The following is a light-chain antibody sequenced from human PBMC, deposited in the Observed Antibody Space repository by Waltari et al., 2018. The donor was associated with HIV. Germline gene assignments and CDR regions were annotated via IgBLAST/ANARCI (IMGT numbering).Light chain of an antibody. CDR1: ALPKTF. CDR2: EDK. CDR3: YSTDISGYSRI. V-gene: IGLV3-10*01. Sequence: SYELTQPPSVSVSPGQTARITCSGDALPKTFAYWDQKKAGQAPALVIYEDKKRPSGIPERFSGSRSGTLATLSIRGAQVEDEADYYCYSTDISGYSRIFGGGTKVTVL. J-gene: IGLJ2*01.